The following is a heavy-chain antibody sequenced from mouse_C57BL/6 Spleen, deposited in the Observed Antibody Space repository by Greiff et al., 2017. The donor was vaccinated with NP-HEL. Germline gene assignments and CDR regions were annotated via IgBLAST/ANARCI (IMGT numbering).Heavy chain of an antibody. CDR2: IHPNSGST. D-gene: IGHD2-1*01. Sequence: QVQLQQPGAELVKPGASVKLSCKASGYTFTSYWMHWVKQRPGQGLEWIGMIHPNSGSTNYNEKFKSKATLTVDKSSSTAYMPLSSLTSEDSAVYCCAGTGGNYYLDYWGQGTTLTVSS. J-gene: IGHJ2*01. CDR1: GYTFTSYW. CDR3: AGTGGNYYLDY. V-gene: IGHV1-64*01.